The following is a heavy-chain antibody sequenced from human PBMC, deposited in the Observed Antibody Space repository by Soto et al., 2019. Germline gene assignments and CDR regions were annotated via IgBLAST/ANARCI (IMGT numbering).Heavy chain of an antibody. J-gene: IGHJ6*02. D-gene: IGHD1-26*01. CDR3: ARGYRENYFYAMDV. CDR1: GYNFTSYG. V-gene: IGHV1-18*01. CDR2: ISPHNDRT. Sequence: QVQLVQSGADVKKPGASVKVSCKASGYNFTSYGISWVRQAPGQGLEWMGWISPHNDRTKYARRFQDRVTMTTETPTSTVYMELGSLRSDDTAVYFCARGYRENYFYAMDVWGQGTTVTVSS.